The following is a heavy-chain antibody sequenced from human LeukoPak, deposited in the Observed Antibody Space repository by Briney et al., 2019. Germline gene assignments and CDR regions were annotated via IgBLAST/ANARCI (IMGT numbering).Heavy chain of an antibody. J-gene: IGHJ4*02. CDR3: ARGDDFWSGCTFDY. CDR1: GYTFTGYY. CDR2: INPNSGGT. D-gene: IGHD3-3*01. V-gene: IGHV1-2*02. Sequence: GASVKVSCKASGYTFTGYYMHWVRQAPGQGLEWMGWINPNSGGTNYAQKFQGRVTMTRDTSISTAYMEPSRLRSDDTAVYYCARGDDFWSGCTFDYWGQGTLVTVSS.